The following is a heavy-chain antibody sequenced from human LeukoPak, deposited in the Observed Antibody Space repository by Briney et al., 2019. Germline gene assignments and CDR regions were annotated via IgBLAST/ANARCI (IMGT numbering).Heavy chain of an antibody. CDR2: IYSSGTT. D-gene: IGHD1-7*01. CDR1: GGSIIGDY. Sequence: SETLSLTCTVSGGSIIGDYWSWIRQPAGKGLEWIGRIYSSGTTTYNPSLKSRVTVSVDTSNNQFSLKLSSVTAADTAVYYCARGITGSTGFDYWGQGTPVAVSS. J-gene: IGHJ4*02. CDR3: ARGITGSTGFDY. V-gene: IGHV4-4*07.